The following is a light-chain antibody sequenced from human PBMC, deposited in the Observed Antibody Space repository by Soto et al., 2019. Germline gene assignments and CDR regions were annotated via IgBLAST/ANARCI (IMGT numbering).Light chain of an antibody. Sequence: QSVLSQPPSVSGAPGQRVTISCTGSSSNIGAGYDAHWFQQVPGTAPKLLIYGSTNRPSGVPDRFSGSKSGTSASLAITVLQAEDEADYYCQSYDSSLGGNYVFGTGTKVTVL. J-gene: IGLJ1*01. V-gene: IGLV1-40*01. CDR1: SSNIGAGYD. CDR2: GST. CDR3: QSYDSSLGGNYV.